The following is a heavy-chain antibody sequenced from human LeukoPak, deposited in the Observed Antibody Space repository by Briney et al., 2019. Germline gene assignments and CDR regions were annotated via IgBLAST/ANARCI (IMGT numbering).Heavy chain of an antibody. CDR1: GFTFSTHA. Sequence: GGSLRLSCAASGFTFSTHAMFWVRQATGKGLEWVSSIGTAGDTYYPGFVKGRFTISRKNAKNSLYLQMNSLRAGDTAVYYCARSLSRPKGDAFDIWGQGTMVTVSS. V-gene: IGHV3-13*01. J-gene: IGHJ3*02. CDR3: ARSLSRPKGDAFDI. CDR2: IGTAGDT.